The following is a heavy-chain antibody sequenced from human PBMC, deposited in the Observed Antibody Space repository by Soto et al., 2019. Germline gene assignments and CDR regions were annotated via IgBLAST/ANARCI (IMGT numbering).Heavy chain of an antibody. V-gene: IGHV4-59*08. CDR1: GGSISSYY. J-gene: IGHJ3*02. CDR2: IYYSGST. CDR3: ARSNDYGDYGGKDAFDI. D-gene: IGHD4-17*01. Sequence: PSETLSLTCTVSGGSISSYYWSWIRQPPGKGLEWIGYIYYSGSTNYNPSLKSRVTISVDTSKNQFSLKLSSVTAADTAVYYCARSNDYGDYGGKDAFDIWGQGTMVNVSS.